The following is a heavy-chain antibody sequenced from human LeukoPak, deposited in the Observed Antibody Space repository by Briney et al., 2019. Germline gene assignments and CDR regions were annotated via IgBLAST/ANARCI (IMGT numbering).Heavy chain of an antibody. CDR1: GGSISSYY. Sequence: EPSETLSLTCTVSGGSISSYYWSWIRQPPGKGLEWIGYIYYSGSTNYNPSLKSRVTISVDTSKNQFSLKLSSVTAADTAVYYCAKHSYSGYPPPDMDVWGKGTTVTVSS. J-gene: IGHJ6*03. CDR2: IYYSGST. V-gene: IGHV4-59*01. D-gene: IGHD5-12*01. CDR3: AKHSYSGYPPPDMDV.